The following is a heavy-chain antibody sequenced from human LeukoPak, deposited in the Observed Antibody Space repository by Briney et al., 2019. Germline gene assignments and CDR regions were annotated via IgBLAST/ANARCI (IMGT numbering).Heavy chain of an antibody. V-gene: IGHV3-23*01. J-gene: IGHJ4*02. CDR3: AKDRVPYSSGWYDY. CDR2: ISGSGGST. D-gene: IGHD6-19*01. CDR1: GFTFSSYA. Sequence: PGGSLRLSCAASGFTFSSYAVSWVRQAPGKGLEWVSAISGSGGSTYYADSVKGRFTISRDNSKNTLYLQMNSLRAEDTAVYYCAKDRVPYSSGWYDYWGQGTLVTVSS.